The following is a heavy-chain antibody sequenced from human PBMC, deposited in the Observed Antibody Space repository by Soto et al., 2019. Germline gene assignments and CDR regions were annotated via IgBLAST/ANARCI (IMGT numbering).Heavy chain of an antibody. D-gene: IGHD2-21*02. CDR2: IYYSGST. CDR1: GGSISSGGYY. Sequence: QVQLQESGPGLVKPSQTLSLNYTVSGGSISSGGYYWSWIRQHPGKGLEWIGYIYYSGSTYYNPSLKSRVTISVDTSKNQFSLKLCSVTAADTAVYYCARDHCGDCYYFDYWGQGTLVTVSS. J-gene: IGHJ4*02. CDR3: ARDHCGDCYYFDY. V-gene: IGHV4-31*03.